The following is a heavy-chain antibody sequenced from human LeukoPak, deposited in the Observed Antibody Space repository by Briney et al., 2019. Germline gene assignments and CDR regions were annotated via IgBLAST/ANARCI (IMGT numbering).Heavy chain of an antibody. J-gene: IGHJ4*02. V-gene: IGHV3-48*03. Sequence: GGSLRLSCAASGFTFSSYEMNWVRQAPGKGLEWVSYISSSGTTIYYADSVKGRFTVSRDNAKNSLCLQMNSLGAEDTAVYYCAGLDYWGQGTLVTVSS. CDR3: AGLDY. CDR2: ISSSGTTI. CDR1: GFTFSSYE.